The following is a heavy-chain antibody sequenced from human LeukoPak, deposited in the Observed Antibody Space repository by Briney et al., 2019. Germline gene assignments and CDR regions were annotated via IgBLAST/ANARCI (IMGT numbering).Heavy chain of an antibody. CDR3: ASAAYCGGGSCYASDAFDI. D-gene: IGHD2-15*01. J-gene: IGHJ3*02. CDR1: GLTFNNYA. CDR2: ITGSGTYT. V-gene: IGHV3-23*01. Sequence: GGSLRLSCAASGLTFNNYAMTWVRQAPGKGLEWISDITGSGTYTNYADSVKGRFTISRDNSKSNMYLQMNSLRAEDTAVYYCASAAYCGGGSCYASDAFDIWGQGTMVTVSS.